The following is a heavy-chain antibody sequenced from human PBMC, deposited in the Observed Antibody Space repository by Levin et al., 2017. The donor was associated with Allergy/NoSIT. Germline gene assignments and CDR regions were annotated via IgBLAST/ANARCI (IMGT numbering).Heavy chain of an antibody. CDR3: GTGGLGI. D-gene: IGHD5-12*01. J-gene: IGHJ4*02. V-gene: IGHV3-15*01. Sequence: GGSLRLSCAASGFAFSSASMGWVRQAPEKGLEWVGRIKSETDGGTTDYVAPVKGRFSVSRDDAKNMLYLQMNSLKGEDTAVYYCGTGGLGIWGQGTLVTVSS. CDR1: GFAFSSAS. CDR2: IKSETDGGTT.